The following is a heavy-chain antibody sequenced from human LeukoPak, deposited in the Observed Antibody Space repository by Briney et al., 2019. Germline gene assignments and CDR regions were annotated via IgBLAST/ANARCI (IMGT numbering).Heavy chain of an antibody. Sequence: GGSLRLSCAASGFTFSSYSMNWVRQAPGKGLEWVSSISSSSSYIYYADSVKGRFTISRGSAKNSLYLQMNSLRAEDTAVYYCARDPEGPPPDWGQGTMVTVSS. V-gene: IGHV3-21*01. CDR2: ISSSSSYI. CDR1: GFTFSSYS. D-gene: IGHD1-14*01. J-gene: IGHJ3*01. CDR3: ARDPEGPPPD.